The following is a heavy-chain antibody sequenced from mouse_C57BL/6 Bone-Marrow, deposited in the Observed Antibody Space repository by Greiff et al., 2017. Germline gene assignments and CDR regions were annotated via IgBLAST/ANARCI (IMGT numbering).Heavy chain of an antibody. J-gene: IGHJ1*03. V-gene: IGHV1-52*01. CDR1: GYTFTSYW. CDR2: IDPTDSGT. Sequence: QVQLQQPGAELVRPGSSVKLSCKASGYTFTSYWMHWVKQRPIQGLEWIGNIDPTDSGTHYNQKFKDKATLTVDKSSSTAYMQLSSLTSEDSAVYYCARPIYDGYDWYFDVWGTGTTVTVSS. CDR3: ARPIYDGYDWYFDV. D-gene: IGHD2-3*01.